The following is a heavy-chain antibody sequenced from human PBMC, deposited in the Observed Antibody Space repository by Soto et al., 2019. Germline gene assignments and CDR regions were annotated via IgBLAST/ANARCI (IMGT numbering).Heavy chain of an antibody. J-gene: IGHJ4*02. Sequence: QVQLVQSGAEVKKPGASVKVSCKASGYTFTSYYMHWVRQAPGQGLEWMGIINPSGGSTSYAQKFQGRVTMTRDTSTSTVDMELSSLRYEDTAVYYCARGGSSGYYFEPPDYWGQGTLVTVSS. V-gene: IGHV1-46*01. D-gene: IGHD3-22*01. CDR1: GYTFTSYY. CDR2: INPSGGST. CDR3: ARGGSSGYYFEPPDY.